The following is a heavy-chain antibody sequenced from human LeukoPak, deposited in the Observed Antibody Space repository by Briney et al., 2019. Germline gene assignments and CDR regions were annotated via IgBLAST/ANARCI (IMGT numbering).Heavy chain of an antibody. V-gene: IGHV3-66*01. CDR2: IYSGGST. CDR3: ARAESGQWYIDY. Sequence: GESLRLSCAASGFTVSSNYMSWVRQAPGKGLEWVSLIYSGGSTYYADSVKGRFTISRDNSKNTLYLQMNSLRAEDTAVYYCARAESGQWYIDYWGQGTLVTVSS. J-gene: IGHJ4*02. CDR1: GFTVSSNY. D-gene: IGHD6-19*01.